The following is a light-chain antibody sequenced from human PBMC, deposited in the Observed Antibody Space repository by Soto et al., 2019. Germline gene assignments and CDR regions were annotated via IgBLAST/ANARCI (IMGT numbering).Light chain of an antibody. CDR3: QQFSSYPLT. J-gene: IGKJ4*01. CDR2: DAS. V-gene: IGKV3-20*01. CDR1: QSVSSTY. Sequence: EIVLTQSPRTQALSLREKATPSCKSSQSVSSTYLVWYQQKPGQAPRLLIYDASSRATGIPDRFSGGGSGTDFTLTISRLEPEDFAVYYCQQFSSYPLTFGGGTKVDIK.